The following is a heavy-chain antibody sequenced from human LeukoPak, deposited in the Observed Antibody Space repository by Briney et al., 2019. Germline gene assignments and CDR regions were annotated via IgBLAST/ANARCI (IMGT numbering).Heavy chain of an antibody. CDR3: ARAESITVTSLPVFDI. CDR1: GGTFSSYA. Sequence: SVKVSCTASGGTFSSYAMSWVRQAPGKGLDWMGGNIPSCGTANYAQALQGRVTITTDDSTNTAYMELSSLRSEDTAVYYCARAESITVTSLPVFDISGQGTMVTVSS. D-gene: IGHD1-7*01. CDR2: NIPSCGTA. V-gene: IGHV1-69*05. J-gene: IGHJ3*02.